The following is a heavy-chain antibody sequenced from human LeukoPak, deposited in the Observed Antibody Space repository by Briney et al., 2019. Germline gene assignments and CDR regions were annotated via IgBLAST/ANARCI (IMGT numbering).Heavy chain of an antibody. V-gene: IGHV4-59*01. D-gene: IGHD3-16*01. Sequence: PSETLSLTCTVSGGSISSYYWSWIRQPPGKGLEWIGYIYHSGSTNYNSPLKSRVTISVDTSKNQFSLKLSSVTAADTAVYHCARSGTITIGYYFAMDVWGQGTTVTVSS. CDR3: ARSGTITIGYYFAMDV. CDR2: IYHSGST. CDR1: GGSISSYY. J-gene: IGHJ6*02.